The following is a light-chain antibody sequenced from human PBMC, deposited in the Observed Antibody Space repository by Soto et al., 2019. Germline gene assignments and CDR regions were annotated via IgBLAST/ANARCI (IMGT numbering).Light chain of an antibody. V-gene: IGKV4-1*01. CDR2: WAS. J-gene: IGKJ2*01. Sequence: DIVMTQSPDSLAVSLGETATINCKSSQSVLSSSNNKNYLAWYQQKPGQPTKLLIYWASTRESGVPDRFGGSRSGTDFTLTSSSLQAADVAVYYCHQYYSSPYTFGQGTKLEIK. CDR1: QSVLSSSNNKNY. CDR3: HQYYSSPYT.